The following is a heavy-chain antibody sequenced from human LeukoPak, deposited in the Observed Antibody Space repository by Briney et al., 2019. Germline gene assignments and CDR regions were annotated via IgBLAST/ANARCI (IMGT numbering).Heavy chain of an antibody. J-gene: IGHJ4*02. CDR3: ARDGSYKRLDY. D-gene: IGHD1-26*01. V-gene: IGHV4-34*01. Sequence: PSETLSLTCAVYGGSFSGYYWSWIRQPPGKGLEWIGEINHSGSTNYNPSLKSRVTISVDTSKNQFSLKLSSVTAADTAVYYCARDGSYKRLDYWGQGALVTVSS. CDR1: GGSFSGYY. CDR2: INHSGST.